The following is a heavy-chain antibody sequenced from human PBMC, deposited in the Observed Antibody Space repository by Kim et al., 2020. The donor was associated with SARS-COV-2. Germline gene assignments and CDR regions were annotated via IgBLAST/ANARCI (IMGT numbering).Heavy chain of an antibody. CDR2: IYHSGST. CDR1: GGSISSSNW. CDR3: ARDRSGSYSRGYYFDY. Sequence: SETLSLTCAVSGGSISSSNWWSWVRQPPGKGLEWIGEIYHSGSTNYNPSLKSRVTISVDKSKNQFSLKLSSVTAADTAVYYCARDRSGSYSRGYYFDYWGQGTLVTVSS. V-gene: IGHV4-4*02. D-gene: IGHD3-10*01. J-gene: IGHJ4*02.